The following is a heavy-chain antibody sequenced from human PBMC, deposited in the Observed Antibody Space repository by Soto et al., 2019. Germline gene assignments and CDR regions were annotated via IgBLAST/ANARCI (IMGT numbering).Heavy chain of an antibody. J-gene: IGHJ6*02. CDR2: INPSGGST. CDR3: ARDRYYDFWSGYYPHRNYGMDV. V-gene: IGHV1-46*01. CDR1: GYTFTSYY. Sequence: ASVKVSCKASGYTFTSYYMHWVRQAPGQGLEWMGIINPSGGSTSYAQKFQGRVTMTRDTSTSTVYMELSSLRSEDTAVYYCARDRYYDFWSGYYPHRNYGMDVWGQGTTVTVSS. D-gene: IGHD3-3*01.